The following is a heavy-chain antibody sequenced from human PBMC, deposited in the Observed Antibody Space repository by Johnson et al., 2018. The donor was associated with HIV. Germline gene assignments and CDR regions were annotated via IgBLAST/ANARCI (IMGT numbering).Heavy chain of an antibody. CDR2: INWNGGST. CDR1: GFTFSSYG. D-gene: IGHD3-10*01. CDR3: AKALRIFGSGVKEAFDI. J-gene: IGHJ3*02. Sequence: MQLVESGGGVVQHGRSLRLSCAASGFTFSSYGMHWVRQAPGKGLEWVSGINWNGGSTGYADSVKGRFTISRDNAKNSLYLQMNSLRAEDTAVYYCAKALRIFGSGVKEAFDIWGQGTMV. V-gene: IGHV3-20*04.